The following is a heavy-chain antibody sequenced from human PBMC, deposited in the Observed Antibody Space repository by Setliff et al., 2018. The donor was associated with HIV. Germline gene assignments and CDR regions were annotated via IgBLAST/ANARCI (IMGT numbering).Heavy chain of an antibody. CDR3: ATDWELRGFDY. CDR1: RYTFSSYY. V-gene: IGHV1-46*01. CDR2: IDTTGST. D-gene: IGHD1-26*01. Sequence: ASVKVSCKASRYTFSSYYLHWMRQAPGQGLEWMAMIDTTGSTFYAQTFQGRITMTRDTSTSAIYMELNGLTSEDTAVYYCATDWELRGFDYWGQGTLVTVSS. J-gene: IGHJ4*02.